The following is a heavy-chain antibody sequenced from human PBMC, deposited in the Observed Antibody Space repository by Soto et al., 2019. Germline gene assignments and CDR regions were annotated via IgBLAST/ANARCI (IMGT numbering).Heavy chain of an antibody. CDR2: INPNSGGT. V-gene: IGHV1-2*04. J-gene: IGHJ6*02. CDR3: AREKHANYYYYGMDV. Sequence: ASVKVSCKASGYTFTGYYMHWVRQAPGQGLEWMGWINPNSGGTNYAQKFQGWVTMTRDTSISTAYMELSRLRSDDTAVYYCAREKHANYYYYGMDVWGQGTTVTVSS. CDR1: GYTFTGYY.